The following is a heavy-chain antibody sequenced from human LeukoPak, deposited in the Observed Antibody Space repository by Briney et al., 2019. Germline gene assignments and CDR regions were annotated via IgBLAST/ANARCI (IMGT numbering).Heavy chain of an antibody. J-gene: IGHJ4*02. CDR2: IYHSGST. CDR1: GYSISSGCY. CDR3: AEVERRNY. Sequence: PSETLSLTCAVSGYSISSGCYWGWIRQPPGKGLEWIGSIYHSGSTYYNPSLKSRATISVDTSKNQFSLKPRSVPAADTAVYYCAEVERRNYWGQGTLVTVSS. D-gene: IGHD1-1*01. V-gene: IGHV4-38-2*01.